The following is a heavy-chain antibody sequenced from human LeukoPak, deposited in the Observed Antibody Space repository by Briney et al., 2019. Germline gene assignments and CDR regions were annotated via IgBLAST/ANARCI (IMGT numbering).Heavy chain of an antibody. D-gene: IGHD6-19*01. Sequence: GGSLRLSCAASGFTVNSNYMSWVRQAPGKGLEWVSVIYSGGSTYYADSVKGRFTISRDNSKNTLYLQMNSLRAEDTAVYYCARSRRQWLDFDYWGEGTLVTVSS. V-gene: IGHV3-53*01. CDR3: ARSRRQWLDFDY. CDR1: GFTVNSNY. CDR2: IYSGGST. J-gene: IGHJ4*02.